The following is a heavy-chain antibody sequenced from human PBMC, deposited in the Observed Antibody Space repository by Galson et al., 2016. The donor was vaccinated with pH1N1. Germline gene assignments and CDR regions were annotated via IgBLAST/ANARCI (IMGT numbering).Heavy chain of an antibody. Sequence: SVKVSCKVSGYTLSELAIHWVRQTPGKGLEWMGGFDPEDDKPFHAQTFEGRVTMTQDTSTDTAYMQLSSLTSDDAAVYYCAPEYRGSYYVPRYFDLWGLGTLVSVFS. V-gene: IGHV1-24*01. CDR1: GYTLSELA. J-gene: IGHJ2*01. CDR2: FDPEDDKP. CDR3: APEYRGSYYVPRYFDL. D-gene: IGHD1-26*01.